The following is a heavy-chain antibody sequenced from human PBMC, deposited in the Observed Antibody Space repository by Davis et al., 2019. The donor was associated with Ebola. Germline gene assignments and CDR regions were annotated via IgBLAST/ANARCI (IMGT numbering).Heavy chain of an antibody. D-gene: IGHD1-26*01. CDR2: INHSGGT. J-gene: IGHJ4*02. V-gene: IGHV4-34*01. Sequence: GSLRLSCAVYGGSFSGYHWTWIRQPPGKGLEWIGEINHSGGTNYNPSLKSRVTILVDKSKNQFSLKVTSVTAADTAVYYCAKIYRYSGSYYFDYWGQGTLVTVSS. CDR1: GGSFSGYH. CDR3: AKIYRYSGSYYFDY.